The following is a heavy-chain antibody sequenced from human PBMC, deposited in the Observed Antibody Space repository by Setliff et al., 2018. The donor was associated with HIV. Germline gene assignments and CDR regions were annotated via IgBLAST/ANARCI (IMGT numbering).Heavy chain of an antibody. CDR2: IWYEGGNK. Sequence: GGSLRLSCAASGFTFSSYAMHWVRQAPGKGLEWVAVIWYEGGNKYYADSVKGRFTISRDDPKNSLFLQMNSLRAEDTAVYYCARFRGQKYYFDYWGQGTLVTVSS. CDR1: GFTFSSYA. CDR3: ARFRGQKYYFDY. J-gene: IGHJ4*02. V-gene: IGHV3-33*08.